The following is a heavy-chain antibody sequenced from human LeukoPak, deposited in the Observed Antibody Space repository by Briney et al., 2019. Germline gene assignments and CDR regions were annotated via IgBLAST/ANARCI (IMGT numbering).Heavy chain of an antibody. CDR1: GFSVNSNY. Sequence: GGSLRLSCAASGFSVNSNYMSWVRQAPGKGLEWVSVIYSGGSTYYADSVKGRFTISRDNSKNTLYLQMNSLRAEDTAVYYCARIPPYDSSGYYSSGYFDYWGQGTLVTVSS. CDR3: ARIPPYDSSGYYSSGYFDY. D-gene: IGHD3-22*01. V-gene: IGHV3-53*01. J-gene: IGHJ4*02. CDR2: IYSGGST.